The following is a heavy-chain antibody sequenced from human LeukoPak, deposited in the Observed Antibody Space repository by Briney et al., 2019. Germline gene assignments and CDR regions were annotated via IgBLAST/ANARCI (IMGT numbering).Heavy chain of an antibody. D-gene: IGHD2-15*01. CDR1: GCSVSSYY. CDR2: IYSGGLT. Sequence: GGSLRLSCAVSGCSVSSYYMTWVRQAPGKGLEWVSIIYSGGLTYYADSVQGRFTISRDESRNSVFLHLNSLKHEDTDVYYCARDARKVDSGLDLWGLGTLVTVFS. V-gene: IGHV3-53*01. J-gene: IGHJ5*02. CDR3: ARDARKVDSGLDL.